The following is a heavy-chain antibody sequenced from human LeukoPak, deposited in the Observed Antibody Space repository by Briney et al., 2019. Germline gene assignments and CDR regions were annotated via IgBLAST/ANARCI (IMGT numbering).Heavy chain of an antibody. CDR2: INSDGSST. J-gene: IGHJ5*01. CDR1: GFTFSRDW. D-gene: IGHD5-24*01. V-gene: IGHV3-74*01. CDR3: ARPRAGDGYNCFDY. Sequence: GGSLRLSCAASGFTFSRDWMNWVRQAPGKGLVWVSRINSDGSSTSYADSVKGRFTTSRDNAKNTLYLQMNSLRAEDTAVYYCARPRAGDGYNCFDYWGQGTQVSVSS.